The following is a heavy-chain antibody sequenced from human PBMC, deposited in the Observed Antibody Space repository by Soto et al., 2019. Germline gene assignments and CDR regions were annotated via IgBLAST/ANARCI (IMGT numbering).Heavy chain of an antibody. D-gene: IGHD6-19*01. J-gene: IGHJ4*02. V-gene: IGHV1-3*05. CDR1: GYTFTGYA. CDR2: INAGNGNT. CDR3: ARAVAVPADLDY. Sequence: QVQLVQSGAEEKKPGASVKVSCKASGYTFTGYAMHWVRQAPGQRLEWMGWINAGNGNTKYSQKFQGRFTITRDTSATTAYMELSSLISEDTAVYYCARAVAVPADLDYWGQGTLVTVSS.